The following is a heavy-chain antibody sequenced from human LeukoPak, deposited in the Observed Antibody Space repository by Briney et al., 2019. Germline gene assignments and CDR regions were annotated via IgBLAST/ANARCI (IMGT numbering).Heavy chain of an antibody. CDR3: AKHSGSGIAPPYYFDY. Sequence: GGSLRLSCAASGFTFSSYSMNWVRQAPGKGLEWVSSISSSSSYIYYADSVKGRFTISRDNAKNSLYLQMNSLRAEDTAVYYCAKHSGSGIAPPYYFDYWGQGTLVTVSS. V-gene: IGHV3-21*01. D-gene: IGHD6-13*01. CDR1: GFTFSSYS. CDR2: ISSSSSYI. J-gene: IGHJ4*02.